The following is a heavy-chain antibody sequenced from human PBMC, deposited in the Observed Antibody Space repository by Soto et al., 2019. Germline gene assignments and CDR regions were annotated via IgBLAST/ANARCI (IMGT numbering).Heavy chain of an antibody. Sequence: ASVKVSCKASGGTFSSYAISWVRQAPGQGLEWMGGIIPIFGTANYAQKFQGRVTITADKSTSTAYMELSSLRSEDTAVYYCARDSDLEYSSSPGGYYGMDVWGQGTTVTVSS. J-gene: IGHJ6*02. D-gene: IGHD6-6*01. V-gene: IGHV1-69*06. CDR3: ARDSDLEYSSSPGGYYGMDV. CDR2: IIPIFGTA. CDR1: GGTFSSYA.